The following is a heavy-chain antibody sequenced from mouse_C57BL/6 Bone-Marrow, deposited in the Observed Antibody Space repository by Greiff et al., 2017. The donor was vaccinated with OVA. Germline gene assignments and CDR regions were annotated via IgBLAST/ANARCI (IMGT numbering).Heavy chain of an antibody. D-gene: IGHD3-3*01. Sequence: DVKLQESGPGLVKPSQSLSLTCSVTGYSITSGYYWNWIRQFPGNKLEWMGYISYDGSNNYNPSLKNRISITRDTSKNQFFLKLNSVTTEDTATYYCAKEEGDYGAMDYWGQGTSVTVSS. CDR2: ISYDGSN. V-gene: IGHV3-6*01. J-gene: IGHJ4*01. CDR3: AKEEGDYGAMDY. CDR1: GYSITSGYY.